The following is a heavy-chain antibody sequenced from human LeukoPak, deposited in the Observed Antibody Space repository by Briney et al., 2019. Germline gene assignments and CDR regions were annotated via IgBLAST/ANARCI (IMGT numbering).Heavy chain of an antibody. V-gene: IGHV4-59*01. CDR2: FFYSGTT. CDR1: GVSSSSYS. J-gene: IGHJ4*02. Sequence: NPSETLSLTCNVSGVSSSSYSWSWIRQPPGKRLEWIGSFFYSGTTNYNPSLRSRLTISVDTSKNQFSLRLSSVTAADTAVYYCARVQWELGFDYWGQGTLVTVSS. CDR3: ARVQWELGFDY. D-gene: IGHD4-23*01.